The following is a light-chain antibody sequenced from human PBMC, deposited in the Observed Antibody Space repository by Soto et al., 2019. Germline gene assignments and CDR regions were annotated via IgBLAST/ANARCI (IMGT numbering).Light chain of an antibody. Sequence: AIQLTQSPASLSASLGDRVTLTCRASQGISSALAWYQQKPGKAPKLLIYDASSLESGVPSRFSGSGSGTDFPLTISSQQHEDVANYYCQHFNNDETFGQGTKVEI. V-gene: IGKV1D-13*01. J-gene: IGKJ1*01. CDR1: QGISSA. CDR3: QHFNNDET. CDR2: DAS.